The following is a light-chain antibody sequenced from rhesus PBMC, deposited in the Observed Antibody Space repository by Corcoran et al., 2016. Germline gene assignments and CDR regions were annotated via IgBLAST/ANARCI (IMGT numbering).Light chain of an antibody. J-gene: IGKJ1*01. Sequence: DIQMTQSPSSLSASVGDRVTITCRASENVNNYLNWYKQKPGKAPKLLIYKASTLQSGVPSRFSGSGSGTSYTFTINSLQPEDVATYYCQHGFGSPWTFGQGTKVEIK. CDR2: KAS. CDR3: QHGFGSPWT. CDR1: ENVNNY. V-gene: IGKV1-74*01.